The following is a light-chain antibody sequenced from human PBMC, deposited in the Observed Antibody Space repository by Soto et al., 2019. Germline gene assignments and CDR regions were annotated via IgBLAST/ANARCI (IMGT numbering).Light chain of an antibody. CDR3: SSYAGSNTRHV. CDR2: EVS. J-gene: IGLJ1*01. CDR1: SSDVGGYNY. Sequence: QSALTQPPSASGSPGQSVTISCTGTSSDVGGYNYVSWYQQHPGKAPKLMIYEVSKRPSGVPDRFSGSKSGNTASLTVSGLQAEDEADYYCSSYAGSNTRHVLGTGTKVTVL. V-gene: IGLV2-8*01.